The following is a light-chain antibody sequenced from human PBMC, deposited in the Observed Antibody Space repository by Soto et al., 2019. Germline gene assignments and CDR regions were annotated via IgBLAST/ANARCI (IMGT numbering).Light chain of an antibody. CDR1: QSVSSSY. CDR3: QQYGSSPNT. Sequence: EIVLTQSPGTLSLSPGERATLSCRASQSVSSSYLAWYQQKPGQAPRLLIYGASSRATGIPDRFSGSGSGTDFTLTISSVEPEAFAVYYCQQYGSSPNTFGQGTKLEI. J-gene: IGKJ2*01. CDR2: GAS. V-gene: IGKV3-20*01.